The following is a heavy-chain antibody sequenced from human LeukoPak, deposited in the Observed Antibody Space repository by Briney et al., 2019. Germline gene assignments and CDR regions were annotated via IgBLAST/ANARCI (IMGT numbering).Heavy chain of an antibody. D-gene: IGHD1-7*01. CDR3: ARDYTVALGTTTYFQH. CDR1: GYTFTSYA. Sequence: GASVKVSCKASGYTFTSYAMNWVRQAPGQGLEWMGWINTNTGIPTYAQGFTGRFVFSLDTSVSTAYLQIRSLKAEDTAVYYCARDYTVALGTTTYFQHWGQGTLVTVSS. V-gene: IGHV7-4-1*02. CDR2: INTNTGIP. J-gene: IGHJ1*01.